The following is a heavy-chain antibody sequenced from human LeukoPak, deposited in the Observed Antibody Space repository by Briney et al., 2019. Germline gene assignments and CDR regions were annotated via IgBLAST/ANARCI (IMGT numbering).Heavy chain of an antibody. J-gene: IGHJ4*02. Sequence: GGSLRLSCAASGFTFSAFAMIRVRQPPGKGLEWVSSIFPSGGEIHYADSVRGRFTISRDNSKSTLSLQMNSLRAEDTAIYYCATYRQVLLPFESWGQGTLVTVSS. CDR3: ATYRQVLLPFES. D-gene: IGHD2-8*02. V-gene: IGHV3-23*01. CDR2: IFPSGGEI. CDR1: GFTFSAFA.